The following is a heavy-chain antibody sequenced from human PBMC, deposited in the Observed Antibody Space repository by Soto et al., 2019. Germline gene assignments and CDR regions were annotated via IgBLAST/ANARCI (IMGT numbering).Heavy chain of an antibody. CDR1: GGIVTGNTAG. J-gene: IGHJ6*02. CDR3: ASGMLVRGAYYVVV. D-gene: IGHD3-10*01. CDR2: TYYRSKWYY. Sequence: SQTLSLTCVISGGIVTGNTAGWNWIRQSPSRGLEWLGRTYYRSKWYYDYAGSVKGRMTINPDTSRNQFSLQLNSVSPEDTAVYYCASGMLVRGAYYVVVLGQGSTVTVSS. V-gene: IGHV6-1*01.